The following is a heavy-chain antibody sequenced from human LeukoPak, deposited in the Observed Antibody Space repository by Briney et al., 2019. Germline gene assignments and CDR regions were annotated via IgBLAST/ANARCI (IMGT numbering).Heavy chain of an antibody. CDR1: GYTFTSYG. D-gene: IGHD3-22*01. CDR3: AVGRPYYYDSSGYHDY. Sequence: ASVKVSCKASGYTFTSYGISWVRQAPGQGLEWMGWISAYNGNTNYAQKLQGRVTMTTDTSTSTAYMELRSLRSDDTAVYYCAVGRPYYYDSSGYHDYWGQGTLVTVSS. J-gene: IGHJ4*02. V-gene: IGHV1-18*01. CDR2: ISAYNGNT.